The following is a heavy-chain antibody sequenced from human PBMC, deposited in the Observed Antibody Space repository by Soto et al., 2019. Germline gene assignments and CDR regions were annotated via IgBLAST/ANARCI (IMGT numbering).Heavy chain of an antibody. J-gene: IGHJ4*02. D-gene: IGHD4-4*01. V-gene: IGHV3-74*01. CDR3: SRDTYRGFYFDS. CDR2: INSDGSIT. Sequence: GGSLRLSCAASGFTFTDYWTHWVRQAPGKGLVWVSRINSDGSITSYADSVTGRFTISRDKAKNTLYLQMNSMRVEDTALYYCSRDTYRGFYFDSWGQGTLVTVS. CDR1: GFTFTDYW.